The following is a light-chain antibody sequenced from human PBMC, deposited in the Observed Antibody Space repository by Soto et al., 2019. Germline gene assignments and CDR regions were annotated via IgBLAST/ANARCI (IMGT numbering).Light chain of an antibody. V-gene: IGKV2-28*01. Sequence: DIVMTQSPLSLPVTPGEPASISCRSSQSLLHSNGYNYLDWYLQKPGQSPQLLIYLGSNRASGVPDRFSGSGSGPEFKLKISRVEAGDVGGYYCMQALQTWTFGQGTKVEIK. J-gene: IGKJ1*01. CDR2: LGS. CDR3: MQALQTWT. CDR1: QSLLHSNGYNY.